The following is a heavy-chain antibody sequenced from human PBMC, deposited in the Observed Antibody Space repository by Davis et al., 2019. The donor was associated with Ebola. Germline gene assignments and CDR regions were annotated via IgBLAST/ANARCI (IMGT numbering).Heavy chain of an antibody. V-gene: IGHV3-49*04. J-gene: IGHJ4*02. CDR2: IISKAYGGTT. D-gene: IGHD3-22*01. CDR1: AFTFGDYA. CDR3: EGESYYYDSSGYTYYFDY. Sequence: PGRSLTPSCTPSAFTFGDYAMSWVRQAPGKGLEWVGFIISKAYGGTTEYAASVKGRFTISRDDSKNSLYLQMNSLRDEDTAVYYCEGESYYYDSSGYTYYFDYWGQGTLVTVSS.